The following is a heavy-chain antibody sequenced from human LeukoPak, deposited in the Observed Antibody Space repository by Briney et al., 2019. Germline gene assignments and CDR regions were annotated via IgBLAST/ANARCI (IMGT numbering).Heavy chain of an antibody. CDR2: IPYDGSNK. V-gene: IGHV3-30-3*01. Sequence: PGGSLRLSCAVSGFTFSSYAMHWVRQAPGKGLEWVGVIPYDGSNKYYADSVKGRFTISRDNSKNTLYLQMNSLRAEDTAVYSCAREAGSGWYGGPYYYYGMDVWGQGTTVTVSS. CDR3: AREAGSGWYGGPYYYYGMDV. CDR1: GFTFSSYA. D-gene: IGHD6-19*01. J-gene: IGHJ6*02.